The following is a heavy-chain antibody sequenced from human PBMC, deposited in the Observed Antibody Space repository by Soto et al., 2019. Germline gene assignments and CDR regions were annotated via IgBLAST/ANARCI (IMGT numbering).Heavy chain of an antibody. CDR1: GYTFTSSA. V-gene: IGHV1-58*01. CDR3: ARAGVLVATRDAFDI. D-gene: IGHD2-8*02. Sequence: ASVKVSCKASGYTFTSSAVQWVRQARGQRLEWIGWIVVGSGNTNYAQKFQERVTITRDMSTSTAYMELSSLRSEDTAVYYCARAGVLVATRDAFDIWGQGTMVTVSS. J-gene: IGHJ3*02. CDR2: IVVGSGNT.